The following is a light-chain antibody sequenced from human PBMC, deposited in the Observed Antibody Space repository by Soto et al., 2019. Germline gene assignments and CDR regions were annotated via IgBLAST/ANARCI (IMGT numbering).Light chain of an antibody. V-gene: IGKV4-1*01. CDR2: CAS. CDR3: QQYYSTPPIP. J-gene: IGKJ3*01. Sequence: DIVMTQSPDSLAVSLGERATINCKSSQSVLYSSNNKNYLAWYQQKPGQPPKLLIYCASTRESGVPDRFSGSGSGTDFTHTIISLQAADVAVYYCQQYYSTPPIPFGPGTKVDIK. CDR1: QSVLYSSNNKNY.